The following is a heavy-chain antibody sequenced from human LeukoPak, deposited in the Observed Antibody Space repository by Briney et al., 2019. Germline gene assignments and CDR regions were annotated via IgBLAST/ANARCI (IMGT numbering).Heavy chain of an antibody. D-gene: IGHD3-10*01. CDR2: INAGNGNT. CDR3: ARDWGLWFGEYYFDY. J-gene: IGHJ4*02. V-gene: IGHV1-3*01. CDR1: GYTFTSYD. Sequence: ASVKVSCKASGYTFTSYDINWVRQAPGQRLEWMGWINAGNGNTKYSQKFQGRVTITRDTSASTAYMELSSLRSEDTAVYYCARDWGLWFGEYYFDYWGQGTLVTVSS.